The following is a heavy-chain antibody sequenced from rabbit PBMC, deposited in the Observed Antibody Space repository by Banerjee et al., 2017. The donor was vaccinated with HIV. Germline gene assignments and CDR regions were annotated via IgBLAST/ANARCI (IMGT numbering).Heavy chain of an antibody. CDR1: GSDISGYA. Sequence: KETGGGLVQPGGSLTLSCKGSGSDISGYAISWVRQAPGKGLEWIGCIYTGSGSTWYASWVNGRFTISRSTSLNTVDLKMTSLTAADTATYFCARGGYAGYAGYGYYFDLWGPGTLVTVS. V-gene: IGHV1S43*01. D-gene: IGHD7-1*01. CDR2: IYTGSGST. CDR3: ARGGYAGYAGYGYYFDL. J-gene: IGHJ4*01.